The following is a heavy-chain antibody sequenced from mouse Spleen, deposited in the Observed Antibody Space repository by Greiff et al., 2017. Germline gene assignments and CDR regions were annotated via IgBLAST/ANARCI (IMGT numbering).Heavy chain of an antibody. J-gene: IGHJ2*01. V-gene: IGHV14-3*02. CDR2: IDPANGNT. CDR3: ARTTVDEDYFDY. CDR1: GFNIKDTY. Sequence: LVESGAELVKPGASVKLSCTASGFNIKDTYMHWVKQRPEQGLEWIGRIDPANGNTKYDPKFQGKATITADTSSNTAYLQLSSLTSEDTAVYYCARTTVDEDYFDYWGQGTTLTVSS. D-gene: IGHD1-1*01.